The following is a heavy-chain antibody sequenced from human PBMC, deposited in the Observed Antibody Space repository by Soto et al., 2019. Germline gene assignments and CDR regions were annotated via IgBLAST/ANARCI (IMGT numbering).Heavy chain of an antibody. CDR3: AKTYSSGRGAFDV. CDR2: ISSGSSTI. Sequence: EVQLVESGGGLVQPGGSLRLSCAASGFTFSSYSMNWVRQAPGKGLEWFSYISSGSSTIYYADSVKGRFTISRDNAQNPLYLQMNSLRAEDTAVYYCAKTYSSGRGAFDVWGQGTMVTVSS. V-gene: IGHV3-48*01. CDR1: GFTFSSYS. J-gene: IGHJ3*01. D-gene: IGHD6-19*01.